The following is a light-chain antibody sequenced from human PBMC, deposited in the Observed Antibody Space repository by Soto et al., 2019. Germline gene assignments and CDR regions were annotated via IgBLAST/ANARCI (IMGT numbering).Light chain of an antibody. Sequence: EIVMTQSPATLSVSPGQRATLSCRASQGVTNSLLAWYQHKPGQAPRLLIYDVSTRATGIPARFGGSGSGATFTLTLTSLHSEDLPVYYRQQHRSSPLTFGGGTKVEIK. CDR3: QQHRSSPLT. CDR1: QGVTNSL. V-gene: IGKV3-15*01. J-gene: IGKJ4*01. CDR2: DVS.